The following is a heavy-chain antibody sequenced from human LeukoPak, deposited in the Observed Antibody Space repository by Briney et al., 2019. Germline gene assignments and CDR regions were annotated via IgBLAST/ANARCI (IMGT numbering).Heavy chain of an antibody. CDR1: GFSFNSCA. CDR3: ARDCEYYGILTGYYDD. CDR2: ICSNWGST. Sequence: SGESLRLSCAASGFSFNSCAVRWRRQAPGRVLEYVSAICSNWGSTYYANSVKGRLTLSRDNSKNTLYLQMGSLRAEDMAVYYCARDCEYYGILTGYYDDWGQGTLVTVSS. V-gene: IGHV3-64*01. D-gene: IGHD3-9*01. J-gene: IGHJ4*02.